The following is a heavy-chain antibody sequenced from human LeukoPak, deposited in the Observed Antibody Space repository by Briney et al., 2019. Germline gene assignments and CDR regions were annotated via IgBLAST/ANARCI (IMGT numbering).Heavy chain of an antibody. J-gene: IGHJ3*02. CDR2: ISSTGATT. Sequence: GGSLRLSCAASGFSFNSYAMDWVRQAPGKGLEWVSVISSTGATTYYADSVTGRFTISRDSSKSTLYLQMNSLRAKDTAVYYCAKGGGYSRNAFDIWGQGTMVTVSS. V-gene: IGHV3-23*01. D-gene: IGHD2-15*01. CDR3: AKGGGYSRNAFDI. CDR1: GFSFNSYA.